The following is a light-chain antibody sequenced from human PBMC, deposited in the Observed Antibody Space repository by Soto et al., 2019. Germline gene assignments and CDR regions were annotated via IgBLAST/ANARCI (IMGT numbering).Light chain of an antibody. V-gene: IGKV1-13*02. Sequence: AIQLTKSPSSLSASVGDRVTITCRASQGIYSAFAWYQQKPGKVPKLLIYDISSLQSGVPSRFSGSGSGTDFTLTISSLQSEEFETYYCQQFETYPLTFGHGTRLEIK. J-gene: IGKJ5*01. CDR2: DIS. CDR1: QGIYSA. CDR3: QQFETYPLT.